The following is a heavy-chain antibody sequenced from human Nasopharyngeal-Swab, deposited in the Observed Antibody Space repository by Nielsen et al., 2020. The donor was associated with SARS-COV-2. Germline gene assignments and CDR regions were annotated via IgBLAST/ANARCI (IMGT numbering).Heavy chain of an antibody. CDR2: VSYDGTNT. D-gene: IGHD3-16*01. V-gene: IGHV3-30-3*02. Sequence: GASLKISCSASGFNFTSYAIHCVRQPPGKGLEWVAVVSYDGTNTFYADSVKGRFAISRDNSKSTVSLQMNSLRSEDTAVYYCAKDRGGRSIDSWGQGTLVTVSS. J-gene: IGHJ4*02. CDR3: AKDRGGRSIDS. CDR1: GFNFTSYA.